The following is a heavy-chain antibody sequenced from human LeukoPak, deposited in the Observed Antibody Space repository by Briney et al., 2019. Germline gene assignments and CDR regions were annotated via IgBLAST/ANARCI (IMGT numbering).Heavy chain of an antibody. Sequence: GGSLRLSCAASGFDFSAYEMNWVRQAPGKGLEWVAYFAGSDTTKYYADSVRGRFTISRDNAKNSLYLQMNSLRAEDTALYYCTTFGYHLDPWGQGTLVTVSS. V-gene: IGHV3-48*03. CDR3: TTFGYHLDP. J-gene: IGHJ5*02. CDR2: FAGSDTTK. CDR1: GFDFSAYE. D-gene: IGHD3-22*01.